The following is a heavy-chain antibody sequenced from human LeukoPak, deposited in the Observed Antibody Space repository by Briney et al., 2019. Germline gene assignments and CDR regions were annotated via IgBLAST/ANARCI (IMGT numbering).Heavy chain of an antibody. J-gene: IGHJ5*02. CDR1: GFTFSDAW. V-gene: IGHV4-4*02. D-gene: IGHD3-16*02. CDR3: ARDENGYVWGSFRA. CDR2: IYYSGST. Sequence: PGGSLRLSCAASGFTFSDAWMSWARQAPGKGLEWIGNIYYSGSTYYNPSLESRVTMSLDTSKNQFSLKLSSVTAADTAVYYCARDENGYVWGSFRAWGQGTLVTVSS.